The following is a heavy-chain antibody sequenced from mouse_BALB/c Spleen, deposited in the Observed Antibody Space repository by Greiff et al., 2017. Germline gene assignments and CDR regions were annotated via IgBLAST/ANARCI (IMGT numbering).Heavy chain of an antibody. D-gene: IGHD2-14*01. CDR1: GFSLTSYG. CDR3: ARDRYEDAMDY. J-gene: IGHJ4*01. Sequence: VKLMESGPGLVAPSQSLSITCTVSGFSLTSYGVHWVRQPPGKGLEWLGVIWAGGSTKYNSALMSRLSISKDNSKSQVFLKMNSRQTDDTAMYYCARDRYEDAMDYWGQGTSVTVSS. V-gene: IGHV2-9*02. CDR2: IWAGGST.